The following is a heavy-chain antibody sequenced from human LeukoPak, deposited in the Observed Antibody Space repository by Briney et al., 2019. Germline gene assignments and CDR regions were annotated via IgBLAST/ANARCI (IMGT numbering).Heavy chain of an antibody. D-gene: IGHD3-3*01. J-gene: IGHJ5*02. V-gene: IGHV1-3*01. Sequence: HRASVKVSCKASGGTFSSYAISWVRQAPGQRLEWMGWINAGNGNTKYSQKFQGRVTITRDTSASTAYMELSSLRSEDTAVYYCAREGHYYDFWSGYAETPNWFDPWGQGTLVTVSS. CDR1: GGTFSSYA. CDR3: AREGHYYDFWSGYAETPNWFDP. CDR2: INAGNGNT.